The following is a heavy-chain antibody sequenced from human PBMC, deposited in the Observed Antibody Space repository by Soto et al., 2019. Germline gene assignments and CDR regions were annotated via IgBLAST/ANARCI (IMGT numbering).Heavy chain of an antibody. J-gene: IGHJ5*02. V-gene: IGHV4-34*01. Sequence: QVQLQQWGAGLLKPSETLSLICGVYGGSFRGYYWSWIRQPPGRGLEWIGEINHSGRTNYNPSLKSRVTISADTSKYQFSLKVTPATAADTAVYYCARSGGVFGWFDPWGQGTLVTVSS. CDR2: INHSGRT. D-gene: IGHD3-10*01. CDR1: GGSFRGYY. CDR3: ARSGGVFGWFDP.